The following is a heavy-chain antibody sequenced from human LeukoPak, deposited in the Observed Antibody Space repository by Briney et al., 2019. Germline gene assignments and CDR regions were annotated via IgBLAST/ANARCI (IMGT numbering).Heavy chain of an antibody. CDR1: GGSISSYY. CDR2: IYYSGST. D-gene: IGHD2-2*01. J-gene: IGHJ6*02. CDR3: ARLGERYCSSTSCYSYYYYGMDV. Sequence: PSETLSLTCTVSGGSISSYYWSWIRQPPGKGLEWIGYIYYSGSTNYNPSLKSRVTISVDTSKNQFSLKLSSVTAADTAVYYCARLGERYCSSTSCYSYYYYGMDVWGQGITVTVSS. V-gene: IGHV4-59*08.